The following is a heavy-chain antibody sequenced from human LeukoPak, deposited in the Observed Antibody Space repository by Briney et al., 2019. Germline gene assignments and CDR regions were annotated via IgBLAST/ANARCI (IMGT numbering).Heavy chain of an antibody. CDR1: GFTFDDYG. D-gene: IGHD3-16*01. J-gene: IGHJ6*03. V-gene: IGHV3-20*04. CDR2: ISWNGGST. Sequence: GGSLRLSCAASGFTFDDYGMSWVRQAPGKGLEWVSGISWNGGSTGYADSVKGRFTISRDNAKNSLYLQMDSLRGEDTAVYYWAGGGFKEAYYYYYYMDVWGKGTTVTVSS. CDR3: AGGGFKEAYYYYYYMDV.